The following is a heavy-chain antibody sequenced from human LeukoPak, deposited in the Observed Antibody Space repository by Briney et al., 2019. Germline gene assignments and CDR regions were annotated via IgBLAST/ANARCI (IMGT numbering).Heavy chain of an antibody. Sequence: ASVKVSCKASGYTFTSYVISWVRQAPGQGLEWMGWISAYNGKTNYAQKLQGRVTMTTDTSTSTAYMELRSLRSDDTAVYYCAREDWAWRYFDLWGRGTLVTVSS. J-gene: IGHJ2*01. CDR2: ISAYNGKT. CDR1: GYTFTSYV. V-gene: IGHV1-18*01. D-gene: IGHD1-1*01. CDR3: AREDWAWRYFDL.